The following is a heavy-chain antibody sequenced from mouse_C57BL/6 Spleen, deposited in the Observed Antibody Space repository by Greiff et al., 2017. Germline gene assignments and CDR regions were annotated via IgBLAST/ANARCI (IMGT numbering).Heavy chain of an antibody. CDR3: AIYDDYDYWYFDV. J-gene: IGHJ1*03. V-gene: IGHV2-5*01. CDR1: GFSLTSYG. Sequence: QVQLKESGPGLVQPSQSLSITCTVSGFSLTSYGVHWVRQSPGKGLEWLGVIWRGGSTDYNAAFMSRLSITKDNSKSQVFFKMNSLQADDTAIYYCAIYDDYDYWYFDVWGTGTTVTVSS. CDR2: IWRGGST. D-gene: IGHD2-4*01.